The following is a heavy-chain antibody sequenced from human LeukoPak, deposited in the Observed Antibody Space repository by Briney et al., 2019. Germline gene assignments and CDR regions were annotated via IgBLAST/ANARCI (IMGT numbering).Heavy chain of an antibody. J-gene: IGHJ3*02. D-gene: IGHD3-22*01. Sequence: KPSETLSLTCAIYGGSFSDNYWSWIRQPPGKGLEWIGEINRSGSTNYNPSLKSRVTISVDTSKNQFSLKLSSVTAADTAVYYCARRSSGYYGRGGPKAFDIWGQGTMVTVSS. CDR2: INRSGST. CDR3: ARRSSGYYGRGGPKAFDI. CDR1: GGSFSDNY. V-gene: IGHV4-34*01.